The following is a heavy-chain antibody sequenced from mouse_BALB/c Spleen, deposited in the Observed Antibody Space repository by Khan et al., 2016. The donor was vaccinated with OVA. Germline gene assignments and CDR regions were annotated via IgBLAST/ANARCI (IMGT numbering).Heavy chain of an antibody. CDR2: IYPGDGST. J-gene: IGHJ2*01. D-gene: IGHD1-1*01. V-gene: IGHV1S56*01. CDR1: GYTFPSYD. CDR3: AIRTWYGYYFDS. Sequence: VQLQESGPELVKPGALVKISCKASGYTFPSYDINWVKQRPGQGLEWIGWIYPGDGSTKHNENCKGKATRTVEKSSSTAKMQVSSMTQENSAVYFCAIRTWYGYYFDSCGQDTTLTFSS.